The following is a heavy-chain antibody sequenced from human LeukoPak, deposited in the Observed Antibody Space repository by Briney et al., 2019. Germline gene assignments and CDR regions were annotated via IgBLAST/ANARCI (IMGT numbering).Heavy chain of an antibody. D-gene: IGHD6-19*01. Sequence: ASVKVSCKASGYTFTSYDINWVRQATGQGLEWMGWMNPNSGNTGYAQTFQGRVTITRNTSISTAYMELSSLRSEDTAVYYCARGPTVAGTGFYWGQGTLVTVSS. J-gene: IGHJ4*02. CDR2: MNPNSGNT. CDR1: GYTFTSYD. CDR3: ARGPTVAGTGFY. V-gene: IGHV1-8*03.